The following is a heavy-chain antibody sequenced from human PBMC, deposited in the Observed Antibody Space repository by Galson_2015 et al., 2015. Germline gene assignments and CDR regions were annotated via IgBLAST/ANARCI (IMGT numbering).Heavy chain of an antibody. J-gene: IGHJ6*02. Sequence: SLRLSCAASGFTFSSYAMSWVRQAPGKGLEWVSAISGSGGSTYYADSVKGRFTISRDNSKNTLYLQMNSLRAEDTAVYYCAKDEGNYDFWSGYSYGMDVWGQGTTVTVSS. CDR1: GFTFSSYA. CDR2: ISGSGGST. CDR3: AKDEGNYDFWSGYSYGMDV. D-gene: IGHD3-3*01. V-gene: IGHV3-23*01.